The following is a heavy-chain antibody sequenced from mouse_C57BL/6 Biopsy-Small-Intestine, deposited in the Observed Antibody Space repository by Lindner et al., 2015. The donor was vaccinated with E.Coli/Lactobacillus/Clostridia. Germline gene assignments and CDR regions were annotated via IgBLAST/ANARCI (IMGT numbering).Heavy chain of an antibody. CDR3: GRGGPYNSSGYHYFFDY. CDR1: GYTFTRWH. CDR2: ISPYNGDI. J-gene: IGHJ4*01. D-gene: IGHD2-2*01. Sequence: SVKVSCKASGYTFTRWHISWVRQAPGQGLEWVGWISPYNGDINNAQKLQGRVTMTTDTSTSTAYMELSSLISDDTAVYYCGRGGPYNSSGYHYFFDYWGQGTLVTVSS. V-gene: IGHV1S26*01.